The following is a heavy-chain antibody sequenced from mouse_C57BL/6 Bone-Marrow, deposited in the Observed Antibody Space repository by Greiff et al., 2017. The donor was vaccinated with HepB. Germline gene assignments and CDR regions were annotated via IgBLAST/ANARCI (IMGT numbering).Heavy chain of an antibody. CDR3: ARWDDGYPYYAMDY. Sequence: QVQLQQPGAELVKPGASVKLSCKASGYTFTSYWMHWVKQRPGQGLEWIGMIHPNSGSTNYNEKFKSKATLTVDKSSSTAYMQLSSLTSEDSAVYYCARWDDGYPYYAMDYWGQGTSVTVSS. V-gene: IGHV1-64*01. CDR2: IHPNSGST. D-gene: IGHD2-3*01. J-gene: IGHJ4*01. CDR1: GYTFTSYW.